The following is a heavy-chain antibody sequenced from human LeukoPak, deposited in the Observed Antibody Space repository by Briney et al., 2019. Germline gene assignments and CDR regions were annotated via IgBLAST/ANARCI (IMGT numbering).Heavy chain of an antibody. D-gene: IGHD2-2*01. V-gene: IGHV3-11*01. J-gene: IGHJ4*02. Sequence: PGGSLRLSCAASGFTFSDYYMSWIRQAPGKGLEWVSYISSSGSTIYYADSVKGRFIVSRDDSKSTLYLQMHSLRAEDTAVYYCVKRPASSDAYFEEWGRGTLVTVSS. CDR1: GFTFSDYY. CDR3: VKRPASSDAYFEE. CDR2: ISSSGSTI.